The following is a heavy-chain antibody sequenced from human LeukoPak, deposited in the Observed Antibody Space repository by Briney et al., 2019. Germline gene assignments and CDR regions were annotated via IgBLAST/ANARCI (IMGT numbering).Heavy chain of an antibody. J-gene: IGHJ4*02. Sequence: SETLSLTCNVSGGSISTTTNSWGWAWIRQRPTKGLEWIGSIYYGGSPYYTSSLKSQVTISVDTSKNQFSLKMSSVTAADTAVYYCAREGGSYDSSGYYSLHYYFDYWGQGTLVTVSS. CDR1: GGSISTTTNS. D-gene: IGHD3-22*01. V-gene: IGHV4-39*02. CDR2: IYYGGSP. CDR3: AREGGSYDSSGYYSLHYYFDY.